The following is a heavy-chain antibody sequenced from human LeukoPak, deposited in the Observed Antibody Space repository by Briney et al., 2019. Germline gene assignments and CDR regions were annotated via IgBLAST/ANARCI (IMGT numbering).Heavy chain of an antibody. Sequence: GGSLRLSRAASGFTFSSYWMSWVRQAPGKGLEWVANIKEDGSDKYYVDSVKGRFTISRDNAKNSLYLQMNSLRAEDTAVYYCARDVGEDLARWGQGTLVTVSS. CDR2: IKEDGSDK. CDR1: GFTFSSYW. V-gene: IGHV3-7*01. J-gene: IGHJ4*02. CDR3: ARDVGEDLAR. D-gene: IGHD3-10*01.